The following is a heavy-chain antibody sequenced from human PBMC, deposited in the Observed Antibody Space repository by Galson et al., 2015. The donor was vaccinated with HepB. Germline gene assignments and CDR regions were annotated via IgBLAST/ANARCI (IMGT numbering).Heavy chain of an antibody. CDR3: ARDFDYDILTGGFDY. CDR2: ISSSGSTI. V-gene: IGHV3-11*01. J-gene: IGHJ4*02. D-gene: IGHD3-9*01. CDR1: GFTFSDYY. Sequence: SLRLSCAASGFTFSDYYMSWIRQAPGKGLEWVSYISSSGSTIYYADSVKGRFTISRDNAKNSLYLQMNSLRAENTAVYYCARDFDYDILTGGFDYWGQGTLVTVSS.